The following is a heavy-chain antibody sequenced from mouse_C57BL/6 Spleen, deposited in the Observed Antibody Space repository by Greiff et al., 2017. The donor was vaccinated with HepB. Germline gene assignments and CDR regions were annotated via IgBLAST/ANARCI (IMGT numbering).Heavy chain of an antibody. V-gene: IGHV1-55*01. J-gene: IGHJ3*01. Sequence: QVQLQQSGAELVKPGASVKMSCKASVYTFTSYWITWVKQRPGQGLEWIEDIYPGSGSTNYNEKFKSKATLTVDTSSSTAYMQLSSLTSEDSAVYYCARERTAQATNWFAYWGQGTLVTVSA. CDR1: VYTFTSYW. CDR2: IYPGSGST. D-gene: IGHD3-2*02. CDR3: ARERTAQATNWFAY.